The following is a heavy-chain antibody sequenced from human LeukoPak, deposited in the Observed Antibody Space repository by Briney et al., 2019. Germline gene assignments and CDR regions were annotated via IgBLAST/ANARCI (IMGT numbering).Heavy chain of an antibody. Sequence: SETLSLTCTVSGGSISSGGYYWSWIRQPPGKGLEWIGYIYHSGSTYYNPSLKSRVTISVDRSKNQFSLKLSSVTAADTAVYYCARAKSSTSLYYFDYWGQGTPVTVSS. CDR2: IYHSGST. D-gene: IGHD2-2*01. CDR1: GGSISSGGYY. J-gene: IGHJ4*02. CDR3: ARAKSSTSLYYFDY. V-gene: IGHV4-30-2*01.